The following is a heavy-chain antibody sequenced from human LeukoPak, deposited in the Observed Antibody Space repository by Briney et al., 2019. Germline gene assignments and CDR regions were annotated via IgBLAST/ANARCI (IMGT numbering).Heavy chain of an antibody. D-gene: IGHD3-22*01. CDR1: GGSISSSSYY. J-gene: IGHJ4*02. Sequence: PSETLSLTCTVSGGSISSSSYYWGWIRQPPGKGLEWIGSIYHSGSTYYDPSLKSRVTISVDTSKNQFSLKLSSVTAADTAVYYCARTVYYDSSGWEPFDYWGQGTLVTVSS. CDR3: ARTVYYDSSGWEPFDY. CDR2: IYHSGST. V-gene: IGHV4-39*07.